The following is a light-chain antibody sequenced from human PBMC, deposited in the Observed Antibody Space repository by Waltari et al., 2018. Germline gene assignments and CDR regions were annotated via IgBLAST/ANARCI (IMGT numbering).Light chain of an antibody. CDR1: SLRSYY. CDR3: NSRDSSGNLVV. Sequence: SSELTQDPAVSVAFGPTVRITCQGDSLRSYYASWYQQKPGQAPVLVIYGKNNRPSGIPDRFSGSSSGNTASLTITGAQAEDEADYYCNSRDSSGNLVVFGGGTRLTVL. V-gene: IGLV3-19*01. J-gene: IGLJ2*01. CDR2: GKN.